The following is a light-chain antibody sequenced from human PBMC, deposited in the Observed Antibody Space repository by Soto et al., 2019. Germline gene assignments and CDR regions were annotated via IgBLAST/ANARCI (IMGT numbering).Light chain of an antibody. CDR1: EDISTW. J-gene: IGKJ1*01. Sequence: DIQMTHSPSSVSASAGDRVTLTCRSSEDISTWLAWYQQKPGKAPKLLIYAASSLQSGVPSRFSGSGSGTEFALTISGLEPDDFAVYYCQQYNRYAVTFGQGTKVDIK. V-gene: IGKV1D-16*01. CDR2: AAS. CDR3: QQYNRYAVT.